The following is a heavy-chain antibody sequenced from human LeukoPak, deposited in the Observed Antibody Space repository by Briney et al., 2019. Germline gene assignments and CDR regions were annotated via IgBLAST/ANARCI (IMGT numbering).Heavy chain of an antibody. CDR2: ISGSGGST. D-gene: IGHD3-22*01. CDR3: AKDFPQVPQDYYDSICYFDY. J-gene: IGHJ4*02. CDR1: GFTFSSYA. V-gene: IGHV3-23*01. Sequence: GGSLRLSCAASGFTFSSYAMHWVRQAPGKGLEWVSAISGSGGSTYYADSVKGRFTIFRDNSKNTLYLQMNSLRAEDTAVYYCAKDFPQVPQDYYDSICYFDYWGQGTLVTVSS.